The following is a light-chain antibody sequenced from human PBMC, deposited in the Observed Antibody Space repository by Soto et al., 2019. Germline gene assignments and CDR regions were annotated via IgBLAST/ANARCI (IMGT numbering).Light chain of an antibody. V-gene: IGKV3-20*01. CDR1: QSVASNY. CDR2: SAS. Sequence: EVVLMQSPGTLSLSPGERARLSCRASQSVASNYLAWYQQRPGHAPRLLLHSASIRATGIPDRFSGSGSGTDFTLTINGLEPEDFAVYYCQHYGSSPPIIFGQGTRLDIK. J-gene: IGKJ5*01. CDR3: QHYGSSPPII.